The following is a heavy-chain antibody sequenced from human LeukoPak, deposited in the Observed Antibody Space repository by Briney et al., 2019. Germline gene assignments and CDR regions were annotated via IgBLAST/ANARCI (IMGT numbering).Heavy chain of an antibody. Sequence: GGSLLLSCAAAGINFSSYARDWGRQTGGKGVGWVAVIRYDGSNKYYVYFVKGRFTISRDNSKNTLYLQMDSLRGDDTAVYYCAKASGSMGYCTSTSCNGENWFDTWGQGTLVTVSS. V-gene: IGHV3-30*02. CDR2: IRYDGSNK. D-gene: IGHD2-2*01. J-gene: IGHJ5*02. CDR3: AKASGSMGYCTSTSCNGENWFDT. CDR1: GINFSSYA.